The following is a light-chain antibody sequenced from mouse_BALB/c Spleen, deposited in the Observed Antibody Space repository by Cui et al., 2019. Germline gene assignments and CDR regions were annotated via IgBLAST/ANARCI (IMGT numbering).Light chain of an antibody. CDR3: QQWSSNPPT. J-gene: IGKJ5*01. CDR2: DTS. CDR1: SSVSY. Sequence: QIVLTQSPAIMSASPREKVTMTCSASSSVSYMHWYQQKSGTSPKRWIYDTSKLASGVPARFSGSGSGTSYSLTISGMEAEDAATYYCQQWSSNPPTFGAGTKLELK. V-gene: IGKV4-59*01.